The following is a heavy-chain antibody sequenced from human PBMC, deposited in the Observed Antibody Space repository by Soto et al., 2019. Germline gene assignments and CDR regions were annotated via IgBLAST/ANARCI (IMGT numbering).Heavy chain of an antibody. Sequence: GGSLRLSCAASGFTFSSYGMHWVRQAPGKGLEWVAVISYDGSNKYYADSVKGRFTISRDNSKNTLYLQMNSLRAEDTAVYYCAKVDTAMAFDYWGQGTLVTVSS. CDR3: AKVDTAMAFDY. D-gene: IGHD5-18*01. V-gene: IGHV3-30*18. J-gene: IGHJ4*02. CDR2: ISYDGSNK. CDR1: GFTFSSYG.